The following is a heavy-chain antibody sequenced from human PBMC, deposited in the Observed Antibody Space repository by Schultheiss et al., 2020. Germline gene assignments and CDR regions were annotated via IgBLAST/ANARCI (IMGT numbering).Heavy chain of an antibody. Sequence: SETLSLTCTVSGGSISGYYWSWIRQPPGKGLEWIGYIYYSGSTNYNPSLKSRVTISVDTSKNQFSLKLSSVTAADTAVYYCARQSGTDYWGQGTLVTVSS. CDR2: IYYSGST. D-gene: IGHD2-15*01. V-gene: IGHV4-59*08. CDR1: GGSISGYY. CDR3: ARQSGTDY. J-gene: IGHJ4*02.